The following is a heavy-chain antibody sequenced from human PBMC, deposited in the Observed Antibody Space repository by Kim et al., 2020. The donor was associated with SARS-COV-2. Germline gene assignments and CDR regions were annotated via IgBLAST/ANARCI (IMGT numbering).Heavy chain of an antibody. Sequence: GGSLRLSCAASGFMFSTYGMDWVRQAPGKGLEWVAFISYAVICLKKTDSVKVLFIISRDTSKNTLYLQMNSLRAEDTAVYYFAKDHVSSVWYKFSLFDP. D-gene: IGHD6-19*01. CDR1: GFMFSTYG. CDR2: ISYAVICL. J-gene: IGHJ5*02. V-gene: IGHV3-30*02. CDR3: AKDHVSSVWYKFSLFDP.